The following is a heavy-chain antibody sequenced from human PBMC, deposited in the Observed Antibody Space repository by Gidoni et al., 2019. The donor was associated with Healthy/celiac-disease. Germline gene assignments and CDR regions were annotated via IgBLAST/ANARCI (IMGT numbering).Heavy chain of an antibody. V-gene: IGHV4-61*02. J-gene: IGHJ4*02. Sequence: QVQLQESGPGLVTPSQTLSLTCTVSGGSISSGSYYWSWIRQPAGKGLEWIGRIYTSGSTNYNPSLKSRVTISVDTSKNQFSLKLSSVTAADTAVYYCARDRQGIAAADWGQGTLVTVSS. CDR2: IYTSGST. CDR3: ARDRQGIAAAD. CDR1: GGSISSGSYY. D-gene: IGHD6-13*01.